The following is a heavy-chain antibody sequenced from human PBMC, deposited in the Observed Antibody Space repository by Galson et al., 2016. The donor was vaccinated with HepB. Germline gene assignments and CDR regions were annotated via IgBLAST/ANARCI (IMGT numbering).Heavy chain of an antibody. Sequence: SLRLSCAASGFTFSSYIMSWVRQAPGKRLEWVAAISGSGYDTYYTDPAKGRFTISKDKSKNTVYLHMNSLRAEDTAIYYCAKLMGDWGDRSTGFVDYWGQGTLVTVSS. D-gene: IGHD1-1*01. J-gene: IGHJ4*02. CDR1: GFTFSSYI. CDR2: ISGSGYDT. CDR3: AKLMGDWGDRSTGFVDY. V-gene: IGHV3-23*01.